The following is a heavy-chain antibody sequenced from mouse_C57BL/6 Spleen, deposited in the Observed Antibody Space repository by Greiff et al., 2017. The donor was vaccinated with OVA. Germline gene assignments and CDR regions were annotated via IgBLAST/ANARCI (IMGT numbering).Heavy chain of an antibody. J-gene: IGHJ4*01. V-gene: IGHV1-82*01. Sequence: VQLQQSGPELVKPGASVKISCKASGYAFSSSWMNWVKQRPGKGLEWIGRIYPGDGDTNYNGKFKGKATLTADKSSSTAYMQLSSLTSEDSAVYVCARSYYGSSYHYAMDYWGQGTSVTVSS. CDR1: GYAFSSSW. CDR3: ARSYYGSSYHYAMDY. D-gene: IGHD1-1*01. CDR2: IYPGDGDT.